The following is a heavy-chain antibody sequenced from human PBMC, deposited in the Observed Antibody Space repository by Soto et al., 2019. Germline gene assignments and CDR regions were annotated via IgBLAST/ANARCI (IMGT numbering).Heavy chain of an antibody. CDR3: ARIGWGGDS. CDR1: GGSVRTGSYH. CDR2: IPNNGSP. Sequence: TLSLTCSVSGGSVRTGSYHWSWIRQPPGKGLEWIGFIPNNGSPDYNPSLKSRVVVSIDRSKNQFSLKVNSVTAADTAVYFCARIGWGGDSWGQGTLVTVSS. V-gene: IGHV4-61*01. J-gene: IGHJ4*02. D-gene: IGHD7-27*01.